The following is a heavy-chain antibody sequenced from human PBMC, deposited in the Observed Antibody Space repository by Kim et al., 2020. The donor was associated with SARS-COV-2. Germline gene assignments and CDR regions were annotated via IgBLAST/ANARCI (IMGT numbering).Heavy chain of an antibody. D-gene: IGHD5-12*01. CDR3: ARGGGSGSPRIDY. J-gene: IGHJ4*02. CDR2: ISSSSSTI. V-gene: IGHV3-48*04. CDR1: GFTFSSYS. Sequence: GGSLRLSCAASGFTFSSYSMNWVRQAPGKGLEWVSYISSSSSTIYYADSVKGRFTISRDNAKNSLYLQMNSLRAEDTAVYYCARGGGSGSPRIDYWGQGTLVTVSS.